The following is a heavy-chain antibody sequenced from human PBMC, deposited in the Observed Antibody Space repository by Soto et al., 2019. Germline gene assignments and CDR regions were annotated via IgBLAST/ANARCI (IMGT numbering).Heavy chain of an antibody. CDR1: GGSVGSRFYY. D-gene: IGHD1-26*01. CDR2: FYDSVTT. J-gene: IGHJ3*01. CDR3: AGADSGTYYHGCQL. V-gene: IGHV4-61*01. Sequence: ETLSLSCTVSGGSVGSRFYYYNWIRQPPGKGLEWIGYFYDSVTTNYNSDFESRLTIPVDKSKNLFSLRLSSVTAADTAVYYCAGADSGTYYHGCQLWGQGKMATGS.